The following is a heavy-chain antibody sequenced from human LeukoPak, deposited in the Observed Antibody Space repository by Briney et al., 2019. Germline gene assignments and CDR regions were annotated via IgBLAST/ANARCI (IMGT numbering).Heavy chain of an antibody. D-gene: IGHD4-17*01. CDR3: ARGLHYGDYAYYYYYMDV. V-gene: IGHV3-20*04. J-gene: IGHJ6*03. CDR1: GFTFDDYG. Sequence: PGGSLRLSCAASGFTFDDYGMSWVRQAPGKGLEWVSGINWNGGSTGYADSVKGRFTISRDNAKNSLYLQMSSLRVEDTAVYYCARGLHYGDYAYYYYYMDVWGKGTTVTVSS. CDR2: INWNGGST.